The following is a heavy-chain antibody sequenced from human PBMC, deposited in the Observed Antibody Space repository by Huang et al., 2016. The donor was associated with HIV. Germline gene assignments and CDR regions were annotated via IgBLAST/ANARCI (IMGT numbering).Heavy chain of an antibody. D-gene: IGHD6-19*01. CDR2: VNHGGGA. V-gene: IGHV4-34*02. J-gene: IGHJ4*02. CDR3: ARNPNTGWSYFDY. CDR1: GGSFSGHL. Sequence: QVQLQQWGTGLLKPSETLSLTCAVYGGSFSGHLWSWVRQPPGKGLEWIGEVNHGGGANYTPSLKSRVIISVDTSKNQFSLKVTSVTAADTAVYFCARNPNTGWSYFDYWGQGTLVTVSS.